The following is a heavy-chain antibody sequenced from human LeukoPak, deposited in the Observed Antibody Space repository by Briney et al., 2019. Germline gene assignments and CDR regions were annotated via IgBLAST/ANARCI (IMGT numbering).Heavy chain of an antibody. D-gene: IGHD6-13*01. CDR1: GYTFTGYY. J-gene: IGHJ5*02. V-gene: IGHV1-2*02. CDR2: INPNNGGT. Sequence: RASVKVFCKASGYTFTGYYMHWVRQAPGQGLEWMGWINPNNGGTKYAQNFQGRVTMTRDTSISTAYMELDRLRFDDTAVYYCARVGLPVLVAAAANWFDPWGQGTLVTVSS. CDR3: ARVGLPVLVAAAANWFDP.